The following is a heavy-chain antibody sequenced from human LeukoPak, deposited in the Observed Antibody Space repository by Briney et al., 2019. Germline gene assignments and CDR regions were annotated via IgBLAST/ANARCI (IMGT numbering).Heavy chain of an antibody. J-gene: IGHJ4*02. CDR2: IDYSGGT. CDR3: ARLYSGTRPPDY. Sequence: SETLSLTCTVSGGSIRSSTYYWGWIRQPPGKGLEWFGSIDYSGGTYYNPSLKSRVTISVDTSKNQLSLRLTSVTAADTAVYYCARLYSGTRPPDYWGQGTLVTVSS. V-gene: IGHV4-39*01. D-gene: IGHD3-10*01. CDR1: GGSIRSSTYY.